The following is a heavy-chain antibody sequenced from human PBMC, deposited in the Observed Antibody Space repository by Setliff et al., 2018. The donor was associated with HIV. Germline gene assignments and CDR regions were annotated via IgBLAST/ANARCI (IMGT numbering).Heavy chain of an antibody. CDR3: ARWGDGYNSYDS. J-gene: IGHJ4*02. CDR1: GGSISSGSYY. Sequence: PSETLSLTCTVSGGSISSGSYYWSWIRPPAGKGLEWIGHIYTSGSTNYNPSLKSRVIISVDTSTSQFSLNLSSVTAADTAVYYCARWGDGYNSYDSWGQGTLVTVSS. CDR2: IYTSGST. D-gene: IGHD5-12*01. V-gene: IGHV4-61*09.